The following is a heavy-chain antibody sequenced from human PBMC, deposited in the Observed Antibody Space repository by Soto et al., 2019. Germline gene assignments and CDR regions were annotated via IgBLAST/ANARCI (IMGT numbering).Heavy chain of an antibody. D-gene: IGHD3-22*01. CDR3: ATTRPRTMIVVPSTFDI. V-gene: IGHV1-69*13. J-gene: IGHJ3*02. CDR1: GGTFSSYA. CDR2: IIPIFGTA. Sequence: SVKVSCKASGGTFSSYAISWVRQAPGQGLEWMGGIIPIFGTANYAQKFQGRVTITADESTSTAYMELSSLRSEDTAVYYCATTRPRTMIVVPSTFDIWGQGTMVTVSS.